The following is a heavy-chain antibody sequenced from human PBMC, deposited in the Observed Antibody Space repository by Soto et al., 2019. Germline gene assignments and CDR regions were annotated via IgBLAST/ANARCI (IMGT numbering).Heavy chain of an antibody. J-gene: IGHJ5*02. CDR1: GFTLSRYG. D-gene: IGHD2-21*02. CDR3: ARGGVVTDPEKPTINNWFDP. Sequence: ASGKGSRKASGFTLSRYGISWGGQAPGQRVEGMGWISAYNGNTNYAQKLQGRVTITADKSTRTVYMELSSLRSEDTAVYYCARGGVVTDPEKPTINNWFDPWGQGTLVTVSS. V-gene: IGHV1-18*01. CDR2: ISAYNGNT.